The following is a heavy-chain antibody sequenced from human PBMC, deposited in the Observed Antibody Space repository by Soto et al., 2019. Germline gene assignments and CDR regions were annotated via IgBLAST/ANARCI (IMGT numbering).Heavy chain of an antibody. CDR2: IYYSGST. Sequence: SETLSLTCTVSGGSISSGGYYWSWIRQHPGKGLEWIGYIYYSGSTYYNPSLKSRVTISVDTSKNQFSLKLSSVTAADTAVYYCASVVDTAMVFFDYWGHGSLLTAST. CDR1: GGSISSGGYY. J-gene: IGHJ4*03. CDR3: ASVVDTAMVFFDY. V-gene: IGHV4-31*03. D-gene: IGHD5-18*01.